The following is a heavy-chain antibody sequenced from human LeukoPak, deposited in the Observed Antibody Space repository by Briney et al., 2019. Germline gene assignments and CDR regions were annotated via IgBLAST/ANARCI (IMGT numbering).Heavy chain of an antibody. CDR2: INHSGST. D-gene: IGHD3-3*01. CDR1: GGSFSGYY. CDR3: ARGGGRITIFGVVTRSSRSFDY. V-gene: IGHV4-34*01. J-gene: IGHJ4*02. Sequence: SETLSLTXAVYGGSFSGYYWSSIRQPPGKGLEWIGEINHSGSTNYNPSLKSRVTISVDTSKNQFSLKLSSVTAADTAVYYCARGGGRITIFGVVTRSSRSFDYWGQGTLVTVSS.